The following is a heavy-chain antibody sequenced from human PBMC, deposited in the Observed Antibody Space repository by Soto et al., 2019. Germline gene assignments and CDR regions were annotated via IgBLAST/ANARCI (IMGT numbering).Heavy chain of an antibody. CDR2: IYYSGST. CDR3: ARDLGRWELLGGHWFDP. Sequence: PSETLSLTCTVSGGSISSYYWSWIRQPPGKGLEWIGYIYYSGSTNYNPSLKSRVTISVDTSKNQFSLKLSSVTAADTAVYYCARDLGRWELLGGHWFDPWGQGTPVTVSS. J-gene: IGHJ5*02. V-gene: IGHV4-59*01. D-gene: IGHD1-26*01. CDR1: GGSISSYY.